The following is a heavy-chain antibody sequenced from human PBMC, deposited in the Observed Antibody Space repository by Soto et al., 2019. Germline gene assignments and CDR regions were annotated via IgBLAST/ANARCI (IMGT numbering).Heavy chain of an antibody. D-gene: IGHD6-13*01. CDR3: AHPSLASAGQNY. J-gene: IGHJ4*02. Sequence: PSETLSLTCTVSGGSISSYYWSWIRQPPGKGLEWIGYIYYSGSTNYNPSLKSRVTISVDTSKNQFSLKLSSVTAADTAVYYCAHPSLASAGQNYWGQGTLVTVSS. CDR2: IYYSGST. CDR1: GGSISSYY. V-gene: IGHV4-59*01.